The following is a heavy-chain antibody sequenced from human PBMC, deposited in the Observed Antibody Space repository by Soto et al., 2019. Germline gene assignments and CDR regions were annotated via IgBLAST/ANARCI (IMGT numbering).Heavy chain of an antibody. CDR1: GYSFTSYW. D-gene: IGHD6-19*01. V-gene: IGHV5-10-1*01. J-gene: IGHJ6*02. Sequence: PGESLKLSCKCSGYSFTSYWISWVRQIPGKGLEWMGRIDPSDSYTNYSPSFQGHVTISADKSISTAYLQWSSLKASDTAMYYCARRARAGTTYYYYGMDVWGQGTTVTVSS. CDR2: IDPSDSYT. CDR3: ARRARAGTTYYYYGMDV.